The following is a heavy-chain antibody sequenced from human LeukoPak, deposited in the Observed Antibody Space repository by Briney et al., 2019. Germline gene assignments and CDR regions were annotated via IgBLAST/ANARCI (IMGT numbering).Heavy chain of an antibody. V-gene: IGHV4-39*07. Sequence: NPSETLSLTCTVSGGSISSSSYYWGWIRQPPGKGLEWIGSIYYSGSTYYNPSLKSRVTISVDTSKNQFSLKLSSVTAADTAVYYCARVCVLMVYAIHLFSWFDPWGQGTLVTVSS. J-gene: IGHJ5*02. CDR1: GGSISSSSYY. CDR3: ARVCVLMVYAIHLFSWFDP. D-gene: IGHD2-8*01. CDR2: IYYSGST.